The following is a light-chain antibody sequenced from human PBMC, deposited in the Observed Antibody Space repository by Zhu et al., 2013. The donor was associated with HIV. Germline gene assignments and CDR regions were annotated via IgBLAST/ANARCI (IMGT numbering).Light chain of an antibody. CDR3: QQYYDWLT. Sequence: EIVMTQSPATLSVSPGERATLSCRASQRISSNLAWYRQKPGQPPSLLIYGASTRAAGIPDRFSGSGSGTEFTLTISSLQSEDFAVYYCQQYYDWLTFGGGTKVDIK. J-gene: IGKJ4*01. CDR1: QRISSN. CDR2: GAS. V-gene: IGKV3-15*01.